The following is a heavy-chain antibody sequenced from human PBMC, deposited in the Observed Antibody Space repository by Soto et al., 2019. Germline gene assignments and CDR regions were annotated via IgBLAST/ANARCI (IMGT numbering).Heavy chain of an antibody. J-gene: IGHJ5*02. CDR3: AKDIVVVPAAGDWFDP. D-gene: IGHD2-2*01. Sequence: EVQLLESGGGLVQPGGSLRLSCAASGFTFSSYAMSWVRQAPGKGLEWVSAISGSGGSTYYADSVKGRFTISRDNSQNTLYLQMNSLRAEDTDVYYCAKDIVVVPAAGDWFDPWGQGTLVTVSS. CDR1: GFTFSSYA. V-gene: IGHV3-23*01. CDR2: ISGSGGST.